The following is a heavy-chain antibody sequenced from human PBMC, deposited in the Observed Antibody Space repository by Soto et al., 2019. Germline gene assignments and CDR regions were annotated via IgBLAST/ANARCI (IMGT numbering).Heavy chain of an antibody. CDR2: ISYDGSNK. CDR1: GFTFSSYA. J-gene: IGHJ4*02. D-gene: IGHD3-10*01. CDR3: ARDGPYYYGSGSYYTADY. Sequence: PGGSLRLSCAAFGFTFSSYAMHWVRQAPGKGLEWVAVISYDGSNKYYADSVKGRFTISRDNSKNTLYLQMNSLRAEDTAVYYCARDGPYYYGSGSYYTADYWGQGTLVTVSS. V-gene: IGHV3-30-3*01.